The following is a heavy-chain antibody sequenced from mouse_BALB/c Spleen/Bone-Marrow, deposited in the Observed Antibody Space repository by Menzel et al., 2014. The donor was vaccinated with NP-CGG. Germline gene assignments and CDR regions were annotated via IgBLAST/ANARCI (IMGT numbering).Heavy chain of an antibody. J-gene: IGHJ2*01. CDR1: GYVFSSSW. Sequence: QVQLKQSGPELVKPGASVKISCKASGYVFSSSWMNWVKQRPGQGLEWIGRIYPGDGDTNYNGKFKGKATLTADKSSSTAYMQLSSLTSVDSAVYFCARRGGDPSFDYWGQGTTLTVSS. CDR2: IYPGDGDT. CDR3: ARRGGDPSFDY. V-gene: IGHV1-82*01. D-gene: IGHD2-13*01.